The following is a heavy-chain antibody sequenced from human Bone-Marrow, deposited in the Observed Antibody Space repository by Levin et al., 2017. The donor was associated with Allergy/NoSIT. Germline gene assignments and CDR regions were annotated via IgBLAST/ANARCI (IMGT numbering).Heavy chain of an antibody. J-gene: IGHJ5*02. CDR1: GFTFSDYY. Sequence: LSLTCAASGFTFSDYYMSWIRPAPGKGLEWVSYISGSGETIFYADSLKGRFSIPRDNGQNSLFLQMSSLRAEDSAVYYWARGPTTIKHCRGGGCAMPDTWGRGTLVTVSS. V-gene: IGHV3-11*01. CDR2: ISGSGETI. CDR3: ARGPTTIKHCRGGGCAMPDT. D-gene: IGHD2-15*01.